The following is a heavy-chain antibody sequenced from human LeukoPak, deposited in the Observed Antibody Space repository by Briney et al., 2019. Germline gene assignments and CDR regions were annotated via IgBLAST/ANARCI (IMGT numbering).Heavy chain of an antibody. Sequence: PSETLSLTCAVSGYSISSGYYWGWIRQPPGKGLEWIGSIYHSGSTYYNPSLKSRVTISVDTPKNQFSLKLSSVTAADTAVYYCARLESGYYGSGSPDYWGQRTLVTVSS. CDR2: IYHSGST. CDR1: GYSISSGYY. CDR3: ARLESGYYGSGSPDY. D-gene: IGHD3-10*01. J-gene: IGHJ4*02. V-gene: IGHV4-38-2*01.